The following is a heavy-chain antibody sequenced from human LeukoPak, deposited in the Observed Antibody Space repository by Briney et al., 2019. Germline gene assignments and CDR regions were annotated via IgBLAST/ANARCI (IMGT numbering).Heavy chain of an antibody. V-gene: IGHV1-69*06. Sequence: ASVKVSCKASGGTFSSYAISWVRQAPGQGLEWMGGIIPIFGTANYAQKFQGRVTITADKSTSTAYMELSSLRSEDTAVYYCATPHCSGGSCYFGADAFDIWGQGTMVTVSS. CDR1: GGTFSSYA. J-gene: IGHJ3*02. D-gene: IGHD2-15*01. CDR3: ATPHCSGGSCYFGADAFDI. CDR2: IIPIFGTA.